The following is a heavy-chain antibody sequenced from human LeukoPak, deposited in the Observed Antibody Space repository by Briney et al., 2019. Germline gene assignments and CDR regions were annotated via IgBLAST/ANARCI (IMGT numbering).Heavy chain of an antibody. CDR2: IYYSGST. V-gene: IGHV4-59*01. D-gene: IGHD3-22*01. CDR3: ARGYYYDSSGYIPRNWFDP. J-gene: IGHJ5*02. Sequence: ASETLSLTCTVSGGSISSYYWSWIRQPPGKGLEWIGYIYYSGSTNYNPSLKSRVTISVDTSKNQFSLKLSSVTAAETAVYYCARGYYYDSSGYIPRNWFDPWGQGTLVTVSS. CDR1: GGSISSYY.